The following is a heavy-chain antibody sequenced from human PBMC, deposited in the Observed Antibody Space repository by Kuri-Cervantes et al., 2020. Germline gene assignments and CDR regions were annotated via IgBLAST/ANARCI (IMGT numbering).Heavy chain of an antibody. CDR3: AREDTYYDFWSGYNNWFDP. V-gene: IGHV3-30-3*01. CDR2: ISYDGSNK. CDR1: GFTFSSYA. J-gene: IGHJ5*02. D-gene: IGHD3-3*01. Sequence: GESLKISCAASGFTFSSYAMHWVRQAPGKGLEWVAVISYDGSNKYYADSVKGRFTISRDNSKNTLYLQMNSLRAEDTAVYYCAREDTYYDFWSGYNNWFDPWSQGTLVTVSS.